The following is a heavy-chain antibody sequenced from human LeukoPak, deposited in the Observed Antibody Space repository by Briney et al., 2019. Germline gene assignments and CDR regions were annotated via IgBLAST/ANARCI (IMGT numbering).Heavy chain of an antibody. CDR3: ARGAVLLRYFDWQPGPKYFQH. CDR1: GYTFTSYA. CDR2: INTNTGNP. J-gene: IGHJ1*01. Sequence: GASVKVSCKASGYTFTSYAMNWVRQAPGQGLEWMGWINTNTGNPTYAQGFTGRFVFSLDTSVSTAYLQISSLKAEDTAVYYCARGAVLLRYFDWQPGPKYFQHWGQGTLVTVSS. D-gene: IGHD3-9*01. V-gene: IGHV7-4-1*02.